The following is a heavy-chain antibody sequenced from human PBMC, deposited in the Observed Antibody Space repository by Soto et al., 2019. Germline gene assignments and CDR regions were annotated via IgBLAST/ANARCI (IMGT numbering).Heavy chain of an antibody. CDR1: GGSISSSNW. V-gene: IGHV4-4*02. CDR2: IYHSGST. D-gene: IGHD3-10*01. Sequence: AETLCLTCAVSGGSISSSNWWRWFRQPPGKGLEWIGEIYHSGSTNYNPSLKSRVTISVDKSKNQFSLKLSSVTAADTAVYYCARDSVRGVILTYYYGMDVWGQGTTVTVSS. J-gene: IGHJ6*02. CDR3: ARDSVRGVILTYYYGMDV.